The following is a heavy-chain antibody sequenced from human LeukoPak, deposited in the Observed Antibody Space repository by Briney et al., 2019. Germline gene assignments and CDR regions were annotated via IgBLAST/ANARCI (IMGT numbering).Heavy chain of an antibody. D-gene: IGHD2-15*01. CDR3: TKRVVVAATTYHFDY. J-gene: IGHJ4*02. Sequence: GGSLRLSCAASGFTFSSYAMSWVRQAPGKGLEWVSVISAGGGSTYYADSVKGRFTISRDSSKNTLYLQMNSLRAEDTAVYYCTKRVVVAATTYHFDYWGQGTLVTVSS. V-gene: IGHV3-23*01. CDR1: GFTFSSYA. CDR2: ISAGGGST.